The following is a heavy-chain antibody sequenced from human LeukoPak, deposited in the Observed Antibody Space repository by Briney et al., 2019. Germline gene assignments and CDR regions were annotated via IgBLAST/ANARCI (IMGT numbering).Heavy chain of an antibody. D-gene: IGHD4-23*01. Sequence: GGSLRLSCAASGFTFSSYSMNWVRQAPGKGREWVSSISSSSYIYYADSVKGRFTISRDNAKNSLYLQMNSLRAEDTAVYYCARVRAVVTPRGYYYYYGMDVWGQGTTVTVSS. J-gene: IGHJ6*02. V-gene: IGHV3-21*01. CDR1: GFTFSSYS. CDR3: ARVRAVVTPRGYYYYYGMDV. CDR2: ISSSSYI.